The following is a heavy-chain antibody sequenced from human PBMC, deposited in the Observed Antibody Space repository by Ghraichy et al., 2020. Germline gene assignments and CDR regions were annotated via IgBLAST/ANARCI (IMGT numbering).Heavy chain of an antibody. D-gene: IGHD5-18*01. J-gene: IGHJ6*02. Sequence: ESLNISCTVSGGSISSYYWSWIRQPAGKGLEWIGRLYTSESTNYNPSLKSRVTMSVDTSKNQFSLNLSSVTAADTAVYYCARDGGYSYDYGIDVWGQGTTVTVSS. CDR1: GGSISSYY. V-gene: IGHV4-4*07. CDR3: ARDGGYSYDYGIDV. CDR2: LYTSEST.